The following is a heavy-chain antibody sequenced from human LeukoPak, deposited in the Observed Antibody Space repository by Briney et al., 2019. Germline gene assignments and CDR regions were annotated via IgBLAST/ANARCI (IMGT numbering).Heavy chain of an antibody. CDR1: GFTFSSYE. V-gene: IGHV3-48*03. CDR2: ISSSGSTI. D-gene: IGHD5-12*01. J-gene: IGHJ5*02. CDR3: PIGGGGYDSNNWSDP. Sequence: GGSLKLSCAASGFTFSSYEMNWVRQAPGKGLEWVSYISSSGSTIYYADSVKGRFTISRDNAKNSLYLQMNSLRADDTAVYYCPIGGGGYDSNNWSDPWGQGTLVTVSS.